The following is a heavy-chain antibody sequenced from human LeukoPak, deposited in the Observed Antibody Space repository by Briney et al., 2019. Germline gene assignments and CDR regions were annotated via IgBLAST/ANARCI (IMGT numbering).Heavy chain of an antibody. D-gene: IGHD6-13*01. Sequence: PGGSLRLSCTASGFTFGDYAMSWGRQAPGKGQEWDGFIRSKAYGGTTEYAASVKGRFTISRDDSKSIAYLTMNSLKTEDTAVYYCIAAAGISPFDYWGQGTLVTVSS. CDR3: IAAAGISPFDY. CDR2: IRSKAYGGTT. V-gene: IGHV3-49*04. CDR1: GFTFGDYA. J-gene: IGHJ4*02.